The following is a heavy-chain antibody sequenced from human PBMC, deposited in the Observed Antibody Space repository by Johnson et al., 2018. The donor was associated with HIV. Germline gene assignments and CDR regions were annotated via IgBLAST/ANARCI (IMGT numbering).Heavy chain of an antibody. CDR2: SNGAGSRT. CDR3: VRTSCTGARCLGYDPFDV. Sequence: VQLVESGGGLVQPGGSLRLSCAASGFIFSRSWMHWVRHAPGKGLVWVSRSNGAGSRTSYADSVKGRFIIARDNAKNTLFLEMKSRRAEDTAVYYCVRTSCTGARCLGYDPFDVWGQGTMVTVSS. D-gene: IGHD3-16*01. J-gene: IGHJ3*01. V-gene: IGHV3-74*01. CDR1: GFIFSRSW.